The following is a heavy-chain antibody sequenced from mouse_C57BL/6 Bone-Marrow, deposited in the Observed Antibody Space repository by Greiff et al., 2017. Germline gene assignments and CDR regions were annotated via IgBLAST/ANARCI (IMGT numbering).Heavy chain of an antibody. D-gene: IGHD1-1*01. CDR1: GYTFPSYW. CDR2: INPGGGYT. J-gene: IGHJ4*01. Sequence: QVQLQQSGAELAKPGASVKLSCKASGYTFPSYWMHWVNQRPGQGLEWIGYINPGGGYTKYNQKFTDKATLTADKSSSTAYMQLDSLTYEDSAVYYGARPNNYYDSSYWAMDDWGQGTSVTVSS. V-gene: IGHV1-7*01. CDR3: ARPNNYYDSSYWAMDD.